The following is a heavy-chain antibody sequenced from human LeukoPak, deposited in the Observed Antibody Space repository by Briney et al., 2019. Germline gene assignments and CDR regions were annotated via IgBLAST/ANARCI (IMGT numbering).Heavy chain of an antibody. CDR3: ARRIAAAGGWFDP. CDR1: GSTFTSYG. J-gene: IGHJ5*02. V-gene: IGHV1-18*01. CDR2: ISAYNGNT. D-gene: IGHD6-13*01. Sequence: ASVKVSCKASGSTFTSYGISWVRQAPGQGPEWMGWISAYNGNTNYAQNLQGRVTMTTDTTTSTAYMELRSLRSDDTAVYYCARRIAAAGGWFDPWGQGTLVTVSS.